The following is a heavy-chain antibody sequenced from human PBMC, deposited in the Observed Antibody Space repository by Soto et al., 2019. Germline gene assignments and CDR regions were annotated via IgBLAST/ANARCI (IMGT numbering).Heavy chain of an antibody. V-gene: IGHV1-46*01. CDR1: GYIFTNYY. D-gene: IGHD6-13*01. CDR3: SRDLAAAAY. J-gene: IGHJ4*02. Sequence: QVQLVQSGAEVKKPGASVKVSCKASGYIFTNYYIHWVRQAPGQGIEWMAIINPLPNIGSTNYAQKFQGRVAVTRDTSTSTVYLELSSLRSDDTAVYYCSRDLAAAAYWGQGTLVTVSS. CDR2: INPLPNIGST.